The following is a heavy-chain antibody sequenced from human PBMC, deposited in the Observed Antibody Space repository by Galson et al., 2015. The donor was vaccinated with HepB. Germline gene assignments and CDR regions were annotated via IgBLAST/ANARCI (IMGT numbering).Heavy chain of an antibody. D-gene: IGHD6-13*01. CDR3: ARVAAAGDYFDY. CDR2: IIPIFGTA. V-gene: IGHV1-69*13. Sequence: SVKVSCKASGGTFSSYAISWVRQAPGQGLEWMGGIIPIFGTANYAQKFQGRVTITADESTSTAYMELSSLRSEDTAVYYCARVAAAGDYFDYWAREPWSPSPQ. J-gene: IGHJ4*02. CDR1: GGTFSSYA.